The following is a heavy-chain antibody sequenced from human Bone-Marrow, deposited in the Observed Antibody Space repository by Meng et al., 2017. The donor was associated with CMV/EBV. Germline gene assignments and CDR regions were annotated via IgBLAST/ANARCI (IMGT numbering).Heavy chain of an antibody. D-gene: IGHD3-22*01. V-gene: IGHV1-69*05. CDR2: IIPIFGTA. CDR3: ARGDSYYYDSSGYYPFDD. Sequence: SVKVSCKASGGTFSSYAISWVRQAPGQGLEWMGGIIPIFGTANYAQKFQGRVTITTDESTSTAYMELSSLRSEDTAVYYCARGDSYYYDSSGYYPFDDWGQGTLVTVSS. J-gene: IGHJ4*02. CDR1: GGTFSSYA.